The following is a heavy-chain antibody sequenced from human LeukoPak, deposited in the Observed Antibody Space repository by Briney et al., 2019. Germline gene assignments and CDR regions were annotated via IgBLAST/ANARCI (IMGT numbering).Heavy chain of an antibody. CDR3: AKFQWELLTFDY. Sequence: PGGSLRLSCAASGFTFSSYAMSWVRQAPGKGLEWVSAISGSGGSTYYADSVKGRFTISRDNSKNTLYLQMNSLRAEDTAVYCCAKFQWELLTFDYWGQGTLVTVSS. CDR2: ISGSGGST. D-gene: IGHD1-26*01. J-gene: IGHJ4*02. V-gene: IGHV3-23*01. CDR1: GFTFSSYA.